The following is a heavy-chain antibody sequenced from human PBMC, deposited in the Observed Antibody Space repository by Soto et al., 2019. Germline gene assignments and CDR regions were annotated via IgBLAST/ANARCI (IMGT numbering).Heavy chain of an antibody. Sequence: PSETLSLTCAASGGSISHVYYYWCWVRQLPDKGLEWIGHIYNGGSTYNNPSLTSRVTISVDTSRNQFSLQLTSVSAANKAVYYCATGPSGDKVDSWGQGILVTVSS. V-gene: IGHV4-30-4*01. J-gene: IGHJ4*02. CDR1: GGSISHVYYY. D-gene: IGHD7-27*01. CDR3: ATGPSGDKVDS. CDR2: IYNGGST.